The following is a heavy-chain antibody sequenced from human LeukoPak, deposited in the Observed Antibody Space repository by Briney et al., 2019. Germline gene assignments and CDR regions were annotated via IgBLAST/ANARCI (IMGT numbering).Heavy chain of an antibody. D-gene: IGHD2-15*01. Sequence: GGSLRLSCAASGLTVSSYSMNWVRQAPGKGLEWVSYISSSSSTIYYADSVKGRFTISRDNAKNSLYLQMNSLRDEDTAVYYWARARASGRSGFDYWGQGTLVTVSS. CDR1: GLTVSSYS. CDR3: ARARASGRSGFDY. CDR2: ISSSSSTI. J-gene: IGHJ4*02. V-gene: IGHV3-48*02.